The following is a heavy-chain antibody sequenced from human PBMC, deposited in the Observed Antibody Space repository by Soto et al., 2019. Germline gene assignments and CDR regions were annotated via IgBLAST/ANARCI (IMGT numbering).Heavy chain of an antibody. V-gene: IGHV4-4*02. D-gene: IGHD6-13*01. J-gene: IGHJ6*02. CDR2: IYHSGST. CDR1: GGSISSSNW. Sequence: SETLSLTCAASGGSISSSNWWRWVRQPPGKGLEWIGEIYHSGSTNYNPSLKSRVTISVDKSKNQFSLKLSSVTAADTAVYYCASLYSSIDYYYYGMDVWGQGTTVTVSS. CDR3: ASLYSSIDYYYYGMDV.